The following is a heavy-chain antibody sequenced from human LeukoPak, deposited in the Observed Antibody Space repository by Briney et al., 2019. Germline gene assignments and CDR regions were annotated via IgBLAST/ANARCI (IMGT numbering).Heavy chain of an antibody. J-gene: IGHJ6*02. V-gene: IGHV1-18*01. D-gene: IGHD6-19*01. CDR1: GYTFTSYG. Sequence: ASVLVSCKASGYTFTSYGISWVRQAPGQGLEWMGWISAYNGNTNYAQKLQGRVTMTTDTSTSTAYMELRSLRSDDTAVYYCAREAEAVAGHYGMDVWGQGPTITVSS. CDR2: ISAYNGNT. CDR3: AREAEAVAGHYGMDV.